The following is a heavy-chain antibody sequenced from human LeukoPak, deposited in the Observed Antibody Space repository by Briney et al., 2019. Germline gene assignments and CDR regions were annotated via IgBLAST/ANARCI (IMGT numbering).Heavy chain of an antibody. Sequence: TGGSLRLSRAASGFTFSSYAMHWVRQAPGKGLEWVAVISYDGSNKYYADSVKGRFTISRDNSKNTLYLQMNSLRAEDTAVYYCARGGIAAASKRSLYYWGQGTLVTVSS. J-gene: IGHJ4*02. D-gene: IGHD6-13*01. CDR1: GFTFSSYA. CDR2: ISYDGSNK. CDR3: ARGGIAAASKRSLYY. V-gene: IGHV3-30-3*01.